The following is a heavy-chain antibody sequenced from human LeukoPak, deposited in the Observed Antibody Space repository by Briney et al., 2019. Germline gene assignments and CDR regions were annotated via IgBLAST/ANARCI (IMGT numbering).Heavy chain of an antibody. D-gene: IGHD3-16*01. CDR3: AKVGPGGSGNY. J-gene: IGHJ4*02. CDR2: ISYDGSNK. CDR1: GFTFSSYG. Sequence: GGSLRLSCAASGFTFSSYGMHWVRQAPGKGLEWVAVISYDGSNKYYADSVKGRFTISRDNSKNTLYLQMNSLRAEGTAVYYCAKVGPGGSGNYWGQGTLVTVSS. V-gene: IGHV3-30*18.